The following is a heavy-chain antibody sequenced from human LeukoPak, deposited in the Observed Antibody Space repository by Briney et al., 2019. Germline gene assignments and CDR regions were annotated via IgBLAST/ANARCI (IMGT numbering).Heavy chain of an antibody. CDR2: IIPILGIA. J-gene: IGHJ3*02. Sequence: VASVKVSCKASGGTFSSYAISWVRQAPGQGLEWMGRIIPILGIANYAQKFQGRVTITADKSTSTAYMELSSLRSEDTAVYYCARSRGIAARPNDAFDIWGQGTMVTVSS. CDR1: GGTFSSYA. V-gene: IGHV1-69*04. CDR3: ARSRGIAARPNDAFDI. D-gene: IGHD6-6*01.